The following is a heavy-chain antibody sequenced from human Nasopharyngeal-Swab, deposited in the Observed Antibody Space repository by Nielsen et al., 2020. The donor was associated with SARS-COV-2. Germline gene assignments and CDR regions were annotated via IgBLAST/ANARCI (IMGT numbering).Heavy chain of an antibody. CDR2: VFYSGNT. CDR1: GGSINSSSYS. CDR3: ARLGSDIVIIPPTDDY. V-gene: IGHV4-39*01. Sequence: SETLSLTCTVSGGSINSSSYSWGWIRQPPGKGLEWIGSVFYSGNTYYTPSLKSRATISVDTSKNQFSLKVSSVTATDTAAYYCARLGSDIVIIPPTDDYWGQGTLVTVSS. J-gene: IGHJ4*02. D-gene: IGHD2/OR15-2a*01.